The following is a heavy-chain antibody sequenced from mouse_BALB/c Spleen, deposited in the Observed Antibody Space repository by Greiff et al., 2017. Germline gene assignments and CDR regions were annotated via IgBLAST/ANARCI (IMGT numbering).Heavy chain of an antibody. J-gene: IGHJ3*01. Sequence: VQLQQSGPELVKPGASVKISCKASGYTFTDYNMHWVKQSHGKSLEWIGYIYPYNGGTGYNQKFKSKATLTVDNSSSTAYMEIRSLTSEDSAVYYCATGTFAYWGQGTLVTVSA. CDR2: IYPYNGGT. CDR1: GYTFTDYN. V-gene: IGHV1S29*02. D-gene: IGHD4-1*01. CDR3: ATGTFAY.